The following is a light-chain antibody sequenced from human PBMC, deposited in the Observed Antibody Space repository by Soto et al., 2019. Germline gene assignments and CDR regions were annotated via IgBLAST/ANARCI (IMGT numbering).Light chain of an antibody. CDR2: KAS. Sequence: DIQMTPSPSTLSGSVGDRVTITSRASQTMSRWLGWYQQTPGKAPKLLIYKASTLKSGVQSRFSGSGSGTEFPLTISRLQHDDFANYYCQHYNSYSEAFGQGTKLDIK. J-gene: IGKJ1*01. V-gene: IGKV1-5*03. CDR3: QHYNSYSEA. CDR1: QTMSRW.